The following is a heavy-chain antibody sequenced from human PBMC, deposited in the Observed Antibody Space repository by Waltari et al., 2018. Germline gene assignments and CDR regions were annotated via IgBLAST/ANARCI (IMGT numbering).Heavy chain of an antibody. D-gene: IGHD6-13*01. CDR2: IYYSGST. V-gene: IGHV4-31*03. CDR1: GGSISSGGYY. CDR3: ARVGSSWPYYYYYMDV. Sequence: QVQLQESGPGLVKPSQTLSLTCTVSGGSISSGGYYWSWIRQHPGKGLEWIGYIYYSGSTYYNPSLKSRVTISVDTSKNQFSLKLSSVTAADTAVYYCARVGSSWPYYYYYMDVWGKGTTVTVSS. J-gene: IGHJ6*03.